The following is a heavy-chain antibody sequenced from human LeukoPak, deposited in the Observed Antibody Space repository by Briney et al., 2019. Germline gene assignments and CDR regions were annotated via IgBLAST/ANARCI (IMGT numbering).Heavy chain of an antibody. D-gene: IGHD3-10*01. Sequence: SETLSLTCTVSGGSISSYYWSWIRQPPGKGLEWIGYIYYSGSTNYNPSLKSRVTISVDTSKNQFSLKLSSVTAADTAVYYCARHSVDYYGSGSYYDYWGQGTLVTVSS. CDR2: IYYSGST. J-gene: IGHJ4*02. CDR3: ARHSVDYYGSGSYYDY. CDR1: GGSISSYY. V-gene: IGHV4-59*08.